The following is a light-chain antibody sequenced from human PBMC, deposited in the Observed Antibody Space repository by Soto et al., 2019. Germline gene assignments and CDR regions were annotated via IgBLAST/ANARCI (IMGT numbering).Light chain of an antibody. Sequence: EIVLTQSPGTLSLSPGDRATLSCRASQSVSNNYLAWYQQKPGQATRLIIYGASNRANGIPARFSGSGSGTDFTLTISSLEPEDFAIYYCQQRSNWHSITFGQGTRLEI. J-gene: IGKJ5*01. CDR1: QSVSNNY. V-gene: IGKV3D-11*02. CDR3: QQRSNWHSIT. CDR2: GAS.